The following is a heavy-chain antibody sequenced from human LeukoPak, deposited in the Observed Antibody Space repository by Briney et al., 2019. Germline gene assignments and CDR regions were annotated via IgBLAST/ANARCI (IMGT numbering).Heavy chain of an antibody. Sequence: SETLSLTCAVSGGSILTTNWWSWVRQPPGKGLEWIGEVHLSGASNYNPSLKSRVNMSIDKSKNQLSLELTSVTAADTAIYYCTRESGAFSPFGFWGQGTPVTVSS. CDR3: TRESGAFSPFGF. D-gene: IGHD1-26*01. J-gene: IGHJ4*02. V-gene: IGHV4-4*02. CDR2: VHLSGAS. CDR1: GGSILTTNW.